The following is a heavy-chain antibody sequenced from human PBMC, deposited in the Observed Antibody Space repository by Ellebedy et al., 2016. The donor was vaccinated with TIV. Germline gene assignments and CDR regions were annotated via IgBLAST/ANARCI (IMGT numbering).Heavy chain of an antibody. CDR2: TYYGGRT. Sequence: MPSETLSLTCTVSGDSITTSSFYWGWIRQPPGKGLEWIGATYYGGRTFYNPSLKSRVTISVDTSKNQFSLKLSSVTAADTAVYYCATYGWNEDYWGQGTLVTVSS. J-gene: IGHJ4*02. V-gene: IGHV4-39*01. CDR1: GDSITTSSFY. D-gene: IGHD1-1*01. CDR3: ATYGWNEDY.